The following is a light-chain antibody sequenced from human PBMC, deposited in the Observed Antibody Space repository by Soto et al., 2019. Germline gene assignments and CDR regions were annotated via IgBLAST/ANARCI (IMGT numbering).Light chain of an antibody. CDR1: QSISRY. CDR3: QQSYSTPPVT. V-gene: IGKV1-39*01. Sequence: DIQMTQSPSSLSASVGERVTITCRASQSISRYLNWYQQKPGKAPKLLIYAASNLQSGVPSRFSGGGSGTDFTLTISSLQPEDFATYYCQQSYSTPPVTFGPGTKVDV. J-gene: IGKJ3*01. CDR2: AAS.